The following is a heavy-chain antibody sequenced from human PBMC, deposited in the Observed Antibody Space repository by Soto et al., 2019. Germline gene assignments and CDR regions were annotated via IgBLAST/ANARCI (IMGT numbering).Heavy chain of an antibody. D-gene: IGHD1-26*01. V-gene: IGHV1-3*01. J-gene: IGHJ4*02. CDR3: ARSWTVGATPVGY. CDR2: INAGDGNT. CDR1: GYTFTTYV. Sequence: ASVKVSCKASGYTFTTYVMHWVRQTPGQRLEWMGWINAGDGNTKYSQKFQGRVTITRDTSASTAYMELGGLRSEDTAVYYCARSWTVGATPVGYWGPGTLATVSS.